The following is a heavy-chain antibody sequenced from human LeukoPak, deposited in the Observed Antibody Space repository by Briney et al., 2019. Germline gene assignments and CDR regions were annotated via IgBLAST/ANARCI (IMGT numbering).Heavy chain of an antibody. D-gene: IGHD1-20*01. CDR3: ARLDGNWNYFDY. Sequence: SETLSLTCSVSGASVTTYYWSWIRQPPGKGLEWIAYIHYSGSTSYNPSLKSRLTISLDTSKNQFSLKLSSVTAADTAVYHCARLDGNWNYFDYWGQGTLVTVSS. CDR2: IHYSGST. V-gene: IGHV4-59*08. CDR1: GASVTTYY. J-gene: IGHJ4*02.